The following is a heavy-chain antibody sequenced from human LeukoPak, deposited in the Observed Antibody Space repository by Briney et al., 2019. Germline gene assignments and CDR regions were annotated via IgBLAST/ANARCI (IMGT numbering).Heavy chain of an antibody. CDR3: ARAFGTTVTDNFDY. J-gene: IGHJ4*02. D-gene: IGHD4-17*01. V-gene: IGHV1-8*01. CDR2: MNPNSGNT. CDR1: GYTFTSYD. Sequence: ASVKVSCKASGYTFTSYDINWVRQATGQGLECMGWMNPNSGNTGYAQKFQGRVTMTRNTSISTAYMELSSLRSEDTAVYYCARAFGTTVTDNFDYWGQGTLVTVSS.